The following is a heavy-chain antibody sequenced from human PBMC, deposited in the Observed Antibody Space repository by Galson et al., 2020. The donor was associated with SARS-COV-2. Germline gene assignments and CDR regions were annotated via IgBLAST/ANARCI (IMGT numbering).Heavy chain of an antibody. J-gene: IGHJ5*02. D-gene: IGHD3-22*01. CDR1: GGSISSGSYY. V-gene: IGHV4-61*02. CDR2: IYTSGST. Sequence: SETLSLTCTVSGGSISSGSYYWSWIRQPAGKGLEWIGRIYTSGSTNYNPSPMIRVTISVDTSKNQFSLKLSSVTAADTAVYYCARAHGTMIVEMNWFDPWGQGTLVTVSS. CDR3: ARAHGTMIVEMNWFDP.